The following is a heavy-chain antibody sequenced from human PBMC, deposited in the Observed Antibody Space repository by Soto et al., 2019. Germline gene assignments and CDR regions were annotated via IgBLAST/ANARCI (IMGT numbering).Heavy chain of an antibody. D-gene: IGHD3-10*01. Sequence: QVQLVQSGAGVKKPGSSVMVSCKASGGTFSSYAISWVRQAPGQGLEWMGGISPILGTANYAQKFQGRVTITADESTSTAYMGLSSLKSEDTAVYYCARVHARRGLLWFVEAPEFGMDVWGQGTTVTVSS. CDR2: ISPILGTA. CDR1: GGTFSSYA. CDR3: ARVHARRGLLWFVEAPEFGMDV. V-gene: IGHV1-69*01. J-gene: IGHJ6*02.